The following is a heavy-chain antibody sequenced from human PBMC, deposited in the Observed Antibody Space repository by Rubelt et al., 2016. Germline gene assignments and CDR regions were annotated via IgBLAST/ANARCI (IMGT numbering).Heavy chain of an antibody. D-gene: IGHD6-19*01. V-gene: IGHV4-39*01. J-gene: IGHJ4*02. Sequence: LQLQESGPGLVKPSETLSLTCTVSGGSISSSSYYWGWIRQPPGKGLEWIGSIYYSGSPYYKPSLKSRGTISVDTSKNQCSLKLSSVTAADTAVYYCARLSSGWYYFDYWGQGTLVTVSS. CDR3: ARLSSGWYYFDY. CDR2: IYYSGSP. CDR1: GGSISSSSYY.